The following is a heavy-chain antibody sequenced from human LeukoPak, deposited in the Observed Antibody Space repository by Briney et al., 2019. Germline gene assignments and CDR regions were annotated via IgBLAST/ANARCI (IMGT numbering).Heavy chain of an antibody. V-gene: IGHV3-23*01. J-gene: IGHJ6*02. Sequence: GGSLRLSCAASGFTFSSYAMSWVRQAPGKGLEWVSAISGSGGSTYYADSVKGRFTISRDNSKNTLYLQMNSLRAEDTAVYYCAIINSSSWYYYYYGMDVWGRGTTVTVSS. CDR2: ISGSGGST. D-gene: IGHD6-13*01. CDR1: GFTFSSYA. CDR3: AIINSSSWYYYYYGMDV.